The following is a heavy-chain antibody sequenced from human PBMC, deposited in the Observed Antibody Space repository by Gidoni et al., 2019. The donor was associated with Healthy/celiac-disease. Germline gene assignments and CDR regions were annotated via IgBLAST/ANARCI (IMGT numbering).Heavy chain of an antibody. V-gene: IGHV4-59*01. Sequence: QLQLQESVPGLVKPSETLSLTCTVSGGSISSYYWSWIRQPPGKGLEWIGYIYYSGSTNYNPSLKSRVTISVDTSKNQFSLKLSSVTAADTAVYYCARAENWGGDFFFDYWGQGTLVTVSS. CDR1: GGSISSYY. CDR2: IYYSGST. D-gene: IGHD2-21*02. J-gene: IGHJ4*02. CDR3: ARAENWGGDFFFDY.